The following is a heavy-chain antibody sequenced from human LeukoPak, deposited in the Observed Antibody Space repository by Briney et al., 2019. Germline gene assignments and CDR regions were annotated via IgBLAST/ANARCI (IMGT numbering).Heavy chain of an antibody. V-gene: IGHV1-18*01. CDR2: ISAYNGNT. CDR3: ARDLLLTTVVTLLFDY. Sequence: ASVKVSCKASGYTFTSYGISWVRQAPGQGLEWMGWISAYNGNTNYAQKLQGRVIMTTATSTSTAYMELRSLRSDDTAVYYCARDLLLTTVVTLLFDYWGQGTLVTVSS. CDR1: GYTFTSYG. D-gene: IGHD4-23*01. J-gene: IGHJ4*02.